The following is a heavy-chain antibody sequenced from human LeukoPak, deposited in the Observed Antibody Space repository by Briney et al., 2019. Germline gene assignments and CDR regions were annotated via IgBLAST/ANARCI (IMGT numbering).Heavy chain of an antibody. J-gene: IGHJ4*02. V-gene: IGHV3-9*01. D-gene: IGHD1-26*01. CDR3: AKDLSGSYPYYFDY. Sequence: GGSLRLSCAASGFTFDDYAMHWVRQAPGKGLEWVSGISWNSGSIGYADSVKGRFTISRDSAKNSLYLQMNSLRAEDTALYYCAKDLSGSYPYYFDYWGQGTLVTVSS. CDR1: GFTFDDYA. CDR2: ISWNSGSI.